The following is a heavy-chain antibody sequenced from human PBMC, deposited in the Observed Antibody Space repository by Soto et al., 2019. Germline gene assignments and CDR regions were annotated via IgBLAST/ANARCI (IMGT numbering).Heavy chain of an antibody. CDR2: VNPNTGVT. J-gene: IGHJ5*02. CDR1: GHTFTALY. D-gene: IGHD3-9*01. V-gene: IGHV1-2*02. Sequence: GASVKVSCKASGHTFTALYMNWVRQAPGQGLEWMGWVNPNTGVTKYAQKFQGRVTMTRDTSINTAYMELSGLTSDDTAVYYCTTLRLDPWGQGTLVTVSS. CDR3: TTLRLDP.